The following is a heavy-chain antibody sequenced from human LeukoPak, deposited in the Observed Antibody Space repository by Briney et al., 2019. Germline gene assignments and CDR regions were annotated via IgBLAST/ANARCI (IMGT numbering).Heavy chain of an antibody. CDR3: ARESMITYYYDSSGYYPPGYFQH. V-gene: IGHV4-34*01. J-gene: IGHJ1*01. CDR2: INHSGST. D-gene: IGHD3-22*01. CDR1: GGSFSGYY. Sequence: KPSETLSLTCAVYGGSFSGYYWSWIRRPPGKGLEWIGEINHSGSTNYNPSLKSRVTISVDTSKNQFSLKLSSVTAADTAVYYCARESMITYYYDSSGYYPPGYFQHWGQGTLVTVSS.